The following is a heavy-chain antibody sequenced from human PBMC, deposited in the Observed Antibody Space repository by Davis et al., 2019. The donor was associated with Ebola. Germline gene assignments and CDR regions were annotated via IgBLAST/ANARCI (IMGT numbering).Heavy chain of an antibody. J-gene: IGHJ4*02. CDR3: ARDSTVTPFDY. D-gene: IGHD4-17*01. CDR1: GGTFSSYT. CDR2: IIPILGIA. Sequence: AASVKVSCKASGGTFSSYTISWVRQAPGQGLEWMGRIIPILGIANYAQKLQGRVTMTTDTSTSTAYMELRSLRSDDTAVYYCARDSTVTPFDYWGQGTLVTVSS. V-gene: IGHV1-69*04.